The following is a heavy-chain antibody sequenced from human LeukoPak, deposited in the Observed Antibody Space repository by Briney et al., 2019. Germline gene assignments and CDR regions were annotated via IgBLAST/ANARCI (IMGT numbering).Heavy chain of an antibody. D-gene: IGHD3-3*01. CDR2: INPNSGGT. CDR1: GYTFTGYY. Sequence: GASVKVSCKASGYTFTGYYMHWVRQAPGQGLEWMGWINPNSGGTNYAQKFQGRVTMTRDTSISTAYMELSRLRSDDTAVYHCARSITIFGVVIGYWGQGTLVTVSS. V-gene: IGHV1-2*02. J-gene: IGHJ4*02. CDR3: ARSITIFGVVIGY.